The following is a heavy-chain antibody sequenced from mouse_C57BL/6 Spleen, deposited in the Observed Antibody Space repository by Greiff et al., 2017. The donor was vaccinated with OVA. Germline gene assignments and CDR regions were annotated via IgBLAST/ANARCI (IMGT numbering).Heavy chain of an antibody. Sequence: QVQLKQPGAELVMPGASVKLSCKASGYTFTSYWMHWVKQRPGQGLEWIGEIDPSDSYTNYNQKFKGKSTLTVDKSSSTAYMQLSSLTSEDSAVYYCARSEGGYYPFDYWGQGTTLTVSS. V-gene: IGHV1-69*01. CDR1: GYTFTSYW. J-gene: IGHJ2*01. D-gene: IGHD2-3*01. CDR2: IDPSDSYT. CDR3: ARSEGGYYPFDY.